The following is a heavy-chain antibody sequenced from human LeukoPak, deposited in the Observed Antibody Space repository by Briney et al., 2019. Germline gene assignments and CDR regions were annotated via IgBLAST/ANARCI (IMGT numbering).Heavy chain of an antibody. V-gene: IGHV1-69*05. D-gene: IGHD4-17*01. CDR1: GGTFSSYA. CDR2: IIPIFGTA. CDR3: ARDMYGDLFEEGFDY. J-gene: IGHJ4*02. Sequence: SVKVSCKASGGTFSSYAISWVRQAPGQGLEWMGGIIPIFGTANYAQKFQGRVTITTDESTSTAYMELGSLRSEDTAVYYCARDMYGDLFEEGFDYWGQGTLVTVSS.